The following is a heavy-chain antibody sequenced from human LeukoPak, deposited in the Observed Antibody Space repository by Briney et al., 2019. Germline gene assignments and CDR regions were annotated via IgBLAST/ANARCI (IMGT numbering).Heavy chain of an antibody. Sequence: SETLSLTCSVSGGSISSSSYYWGWIRQPPVKGLEWIGSIYYSGSTYYNPSLKSRVTISVDTSKNQFSLKLSSMTAADTAVYYCANTLKEWLVLDAFDIWGQGTMVTVSS. D-gene: IGHD6-19*01. CDR2: IYYSGST. CDR3: ANTLKEWLVLDAFDI. V-gene: IGHV4-39*01. J-gene: IGHJ3*02. CDR1: GGSISSSSYY.